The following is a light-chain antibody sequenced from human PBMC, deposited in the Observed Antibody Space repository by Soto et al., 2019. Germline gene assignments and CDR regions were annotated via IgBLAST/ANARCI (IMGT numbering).Light chain of an antibody. CDR2: GAS. CDR3: QQYNDWPPYT. CDR1: QSVSTN. V-gene: IGKV3-15*01. Sequence: ETVMTQSPATLSVSPGERAILSCRASQSVSTNLAWYQQKPGQAPRLLIFGASTRATGIPARFSGSGSGTEFTLTITSLQSEDFAVYYCQQYNDWPPYTFGQGTKVDIX. J-gene: IGKJ2*01.